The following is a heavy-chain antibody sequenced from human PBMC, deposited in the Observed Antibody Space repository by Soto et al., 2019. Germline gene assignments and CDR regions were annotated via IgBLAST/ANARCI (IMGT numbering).Heavy chain of an antibody. CDR3: ARGRKAGRRTSNWFDP. J-gene: IGHJ5*02. D-gene: IGHD6-13*01. V-gene: IGHV4-30-2*01. CDR2: IYHSGST. CDR1: GGSISSGGYS. Sequence: PSETLSLTCAVSGGSISSGGYSWSWIRQPPGKGLEWIGYIYHSGSTYYNPSLKSRVTISVGTSKNQFSLKLSSVTAADTAVYYCARGRKAGRRTSNWFDPWGQGTLVTVSS.